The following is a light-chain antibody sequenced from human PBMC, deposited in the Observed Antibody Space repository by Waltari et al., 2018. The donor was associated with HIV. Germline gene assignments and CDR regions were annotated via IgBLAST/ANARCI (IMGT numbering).Light chain of an antibody. CDR1: NGDLGADQS. V-gene: IGLV2-14*01. CDR3: ASFTSNTWL. CDR2: EGT. Sequence: QSALTQPASVSASHGQPITITCAGNNGDLGADQSVSWYHHVPGHAPLLVLYEGTNRPLGVSDRFSASKSGDTASLTISYLLNEDEGDYYCASFTSNTWLFGGGTKVTVL. J-gene: IGLJ3*02.